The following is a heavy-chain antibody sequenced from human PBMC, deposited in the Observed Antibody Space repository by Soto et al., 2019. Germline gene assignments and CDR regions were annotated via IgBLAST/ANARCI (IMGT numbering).Heavy chain of an antibody. CDR3: ARKDKSGYFNWFDP. CDR1: GYRFSTFW. V-gene: IGHV5-51*01. D-gene: IGHD3-22*01. CDR2: IYPDQSRA. J-gene: IGHJ5*02. Sequence: LGESLKISCKGSGYRFSTFWIGWVRQMPGKGLEWVAIIYPDQSRAMYSPAFQGQVTISVDKSISTAYLQWNSLKASDTAVYFCARKDKSGYFNWFDPWGQGTLVTVSS.